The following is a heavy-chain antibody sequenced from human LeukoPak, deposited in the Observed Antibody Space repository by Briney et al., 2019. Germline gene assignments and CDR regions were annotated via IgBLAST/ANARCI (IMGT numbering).Heavy chain of an antibody. CDR2: VNHSGST. J-gene: IGHJ4*02. V-gene: IGHV4-34*01. CDR3: ARSSGWPDY. D-gene: IGHD6-19*01. Sequence: SETLSLTCAVYGGSFSGYYWCWIRQPPGKGLEWIGEVNHSGSTNYNPSLKSRVTISVDTSKNQFSLKLSSVTAADTAVYYCARSSGWPDYWGQGTLVTVSS. CDR1: GGSFSGYY.